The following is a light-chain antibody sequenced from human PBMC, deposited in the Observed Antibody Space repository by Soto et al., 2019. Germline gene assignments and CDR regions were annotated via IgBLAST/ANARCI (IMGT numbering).Light chain of an antibody. V-gene: IGKV3-20*01. CDR3: QQYVSSPIS. J-gene: IGKJ5*01. Sequence: EIVFTQSPGTLSLSPGERATLSCRASQSVSSSYLAWYQQKPGQTPRLLLYGASTRATGIPDRFSGSGSGADFTLTISRXEPEDFAVYYCQQYVSSPISFGQGTRLEIK. CDR1: QSVSSSY. CDR2: GAS.